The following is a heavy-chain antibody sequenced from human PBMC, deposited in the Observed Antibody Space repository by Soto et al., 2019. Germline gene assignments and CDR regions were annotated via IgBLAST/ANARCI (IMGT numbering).Heavy chain of an antibody. D-gene: IGHD2-21*01. CDR1: GYTFTSYA. CDR2: INAGNGNT. CDR3: ARPDCGGDCYPYYFDY. Sequence: QVQLVQSGAEVKKPGASVKGSCKASGYTFTSYAMHWVRQAPGQRLEWMGWINAGNGNTKYSQKFQGRVTITRDTSASTAYMELSSLRSEDTAVYYCARPDCGGDCYPYYFDYWGQGTLVTVSS. V-gene: IGHV1-3*01. J-gene: IGHJ4*02.